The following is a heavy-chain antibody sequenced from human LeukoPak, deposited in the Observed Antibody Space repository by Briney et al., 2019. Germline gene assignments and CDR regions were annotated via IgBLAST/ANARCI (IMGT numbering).Heavy chain of an antibody. D-gene: IGHD2-15*01. CDR2: IYYSGST. CDR3: ARRYCSGGSCYHFDY. J-gene: IGHJ4*02. V-gene: IGHV4-59*02. Sequence: PWETLSLTCTVSGGSVSSYYWSWIRQPPGKGLEWIGYIYYSGSTNYNPSLESRVTISVDTSKNQFSLKLSSVIAADTAVYYCARRYCSGGSCYHFDYWGQGTLVTVS. CDR1: GGSVSSYY.